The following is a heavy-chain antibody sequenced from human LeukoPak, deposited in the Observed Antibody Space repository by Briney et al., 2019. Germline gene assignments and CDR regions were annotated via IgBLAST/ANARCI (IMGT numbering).Heavy chain of an antibody. CDR3: ARGPILLWIHNGMDV. CDR2: IRSRAYGATT. CDR1: GFIFGDHA. Sequence: GRSLRLSCRGYGFIFGDHAISWVRRPPGKGLEWVGFIRSRAYGATTEYAASVEGRFIISRDDSKGIAYLEMNSLETDDTALYYCARGPILLWIHNGMDVWGQGRTVIVSS. V-gene: IGHV3-49*04. D-gene: IGHD3-10*01. J-gene: IGHJ6*02.